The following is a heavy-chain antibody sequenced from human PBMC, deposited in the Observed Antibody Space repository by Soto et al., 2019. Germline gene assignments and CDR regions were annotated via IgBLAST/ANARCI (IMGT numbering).Heavy chain of an antibody. Sequence: TSETLSLTCTVSGGSISSGDYYWSWIRQPPGKGLEWIGYIYYSGSTYYNPSLKSRVTISVDTSKNQFSLKLSSVTAADTAVYYCARVDYYDSSGYLDYWGQGTLVTVSS. CDR2: IYYSGST. D-gene: IGHD3-22*01. CDR1: GGSISSGDYY. V-gene: IGHV4-30-4*01. CDR3: ARVDYYDSSGYLDY. J-gene: IGHJ4*02.